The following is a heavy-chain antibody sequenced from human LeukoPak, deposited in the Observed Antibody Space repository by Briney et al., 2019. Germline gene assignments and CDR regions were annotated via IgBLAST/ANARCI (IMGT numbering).Heavy chain of an antibody. Sequence: GGSLRLSCAASGFTFNSYAMYWVRQAPGKGLEWVSGIFGSGGSAHYAGSVKGRFAISRDNSKNRVYLQMNSLRAEDTAVYYCAKTATGHSSGHYPGWPVDYWGQGTLVTVSS. CDR3: AKTATGHSSGHYPGWPVDY. J-gene: IGHJ4*02. V-gene: IGHV3-23*01. CDR2: IFGSGGSA. D-gene: IGHD6-19*01. CDR1: GFTFNSYA.